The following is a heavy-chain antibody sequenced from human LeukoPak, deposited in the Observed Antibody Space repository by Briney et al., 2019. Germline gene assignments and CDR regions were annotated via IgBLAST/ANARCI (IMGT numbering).Heavy chain of an antibody. J-gene: IGHJ5*02. CDR2: ITGSGATT. D-gene: IGHD3-22*01. CDR1: GFSFSDYV. Sequence: PGGSLRLSCAAAGFSFSDYVMSWVRQAPGKGLEWVSAITGSGATTYYADSVEGRFTISRDNSRNTLFLQMNGLRAEDTAVYYCARPRGYDSSGYYNAWGQGTLVTVSS. V-gene: IGHV3-23*01. CDR3: ARPRGYDSSGYYNA.